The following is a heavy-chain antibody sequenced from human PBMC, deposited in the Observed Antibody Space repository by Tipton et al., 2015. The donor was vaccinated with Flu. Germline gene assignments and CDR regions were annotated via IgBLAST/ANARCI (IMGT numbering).Heavy chain of an antibody. Sequence: LRLSCSVSGGSISSSYFGWIRQPPGKGLAWIGEITHSGSTNYNPSLKSRVTISVDTSKNQFSLKLSSVTAADPAVYYCACGRKRGYFDYWGQGTLVTVSS. V-gene: IGHV4-34*01. CDR3: ACGRKRGYFDY. CDR2: ITHSGST. CDR1: GGSISSSY. J-gene: IGHJ4*02.